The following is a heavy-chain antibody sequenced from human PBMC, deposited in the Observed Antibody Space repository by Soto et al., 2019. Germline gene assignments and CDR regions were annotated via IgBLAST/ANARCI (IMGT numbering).Heavy chain of an antibody. Sequence: QVQLVQSGAEVKKPGASVMVSCKASGYTFTGYYMRWVRQAPGQGLEWMGWINPNSGGTNYAQKFQGRVTMTRDTSISTAYMELSRLRSDDTAVYYCARSEPDIVVVVAASYYYGMDVWGQGTTVTVSS. CDR2: INPNSGGT. CDR1: GYTFTGYY. CDR3: ARSEPDIVVVVAASYYYGMDV. V-gene: IGHV1-2*02. J-gene: IGHJ6*02. D-gene: IGHD2-15*01.